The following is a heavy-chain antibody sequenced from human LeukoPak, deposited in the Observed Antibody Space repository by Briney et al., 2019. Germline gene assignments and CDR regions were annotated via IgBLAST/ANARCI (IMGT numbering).Heavy chain of an antibody. V-gene: IGHV4-59*01. J-gene: IGHJ4*02. Sequence: SEALSLTCTVSSGSIGSYYWNWIRQPPGKRLEWIGYIFYSGSTSYSPSLKSRVAISVDTSKNQFSLKLSSVTAADTAVYYCAGGAYDYVWGSYRYDYFDYWGQGTLVTVSS. CDR1: SGSIGSYY. CDR3: AGGAYDYVWGSYRYDYFDY. CDR2: IFYSGST. D-gene: IGHD3-16*02.